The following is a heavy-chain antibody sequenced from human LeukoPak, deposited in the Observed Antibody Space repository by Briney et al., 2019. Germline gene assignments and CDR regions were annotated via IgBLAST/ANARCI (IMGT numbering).Heavy chain of an antibody. CDR1: GFTFSSYW. CDR3: ASAIVGATFYYYGMDV. Sequence: GGSLRLSCAASGFTFSSYWMHWVRQAPGKGLVWVSRINSDGSSTSYADSVKGRFTISRDNAKNTLYLQMNSLRAEDTAVHYCASAIVGATFYYYGMDVWGQGTTVTVSS. J-gene: IGHJ6*02. V-gene: IGHV3-74*01. CDR2: INSDGSST. D-gene: IGHD1-26*01.